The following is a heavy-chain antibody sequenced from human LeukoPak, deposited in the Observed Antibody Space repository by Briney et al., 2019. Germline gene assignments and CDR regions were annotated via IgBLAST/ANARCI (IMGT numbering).Heavy chain of an antibody. CDR1: GGSISSGGYC. CDR3: ASDLGRTTSF. Sequence: SETLSLTCTVSGGSISSGGYCWSWIRQHPGKGLEWIGYIYYSGSTYYNPSLKSRVTISVDTSKNQFSLKLSSVTAADTAVYYCASDLGRTTSFWGQGTLVTVSS. V-gene: IGHV4-31*03. D-gene: IGHD1-14*01. J-gene: IGHJ4*02. CDR2: IYYSGST.